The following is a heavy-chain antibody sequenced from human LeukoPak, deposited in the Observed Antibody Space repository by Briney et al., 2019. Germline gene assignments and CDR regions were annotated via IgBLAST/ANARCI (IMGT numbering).Heavy chain of an antibody. V-gene: IGHV1-24*01. D-gene: IGHD1-26*01. CDR3: ATDYIALPLRGAFDT. CDR2: FDPEDGET. Sequence: ASVKVSCKVSGYTLTELSMHWVRQAPGKGLEWMGGFDPEDGETIYAQKFQGRVTMTEDTSTDTAYMELSSLRSEDTAVYYCATDYIALPLRGAFDTWGQGTMVTVSS. J-gene: IGHJ3*02. CDR1: GYTLTELS.